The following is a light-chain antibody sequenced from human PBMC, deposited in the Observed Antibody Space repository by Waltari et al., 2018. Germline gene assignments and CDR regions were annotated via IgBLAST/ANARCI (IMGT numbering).Light chain of an antibody. J-gene: IGKJ1*01. CDR3: QQSFRTPWT. CDR1: QSITSY. V-gene: IGKV1-39*01. CDR2: NAS. Sequence: DLQLTPSPSSLSASVGDRVTITCRSSQSITSYLNWYQQKPGKAPKLLIYNASKLQSGVPSRFSGSGSGTDFTLTISSLQPEDFATYYCQQSFRTPWTFGLGTKVEIK.